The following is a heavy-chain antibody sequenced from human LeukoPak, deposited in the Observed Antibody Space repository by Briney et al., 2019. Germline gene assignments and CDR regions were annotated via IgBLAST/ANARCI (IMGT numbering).Heavy chain of an antibody. Sequence: AAVKVSCKASGYTFTGYYMNWVRQAPGQGLEWMGRINPNSGGTNYAQKFQGRVTMTRDTSISTAYMELSRLRSDDTVVYYCARVGDGLNDAFDIWGQGTMVTVSS. J-gene: IGHJ3*02. V-gene: IGHV1-2*05. D-gene: IGHD5-24*01. CDR3: ARVGDGLNDAFDI. CDR2: INPNSGGT. CDR1: GYTFTGYY.